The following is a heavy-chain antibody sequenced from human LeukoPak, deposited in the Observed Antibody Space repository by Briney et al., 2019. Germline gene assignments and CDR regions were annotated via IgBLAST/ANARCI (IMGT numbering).Heavy chain of an antibody. CDR3: AKALSVRSSYSSFDY. CDR1: GFTFEDYA. Sequence: GGSLRLSCAVSGFTFEDYAMHWVRQAPGKGPEWVSRISWNGGTVDYADSVKGRFTISRDNAKNSLYLQMNSLRAEDTAFYYCAKALSVRSSYSSFDYWGQGTLVTVSS. J-gene: IGHJ4*02. CDR2: ISWNGGTV. D-gene: IGHD2-15*01. V-gene: IGHV3-9*01.